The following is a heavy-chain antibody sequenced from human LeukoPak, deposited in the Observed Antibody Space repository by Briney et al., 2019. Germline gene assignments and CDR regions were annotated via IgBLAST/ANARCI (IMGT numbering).Heavy chain of an antibody. V-gene: IGHV1-2*02. CDR1: GYTFTGYY. CDR2: INPNSGGT. D-gene: IGHD3-22*01. Sequence: GASVKVSCKASGYTFTGYYMHWVRQAPGQGLEWMGWINPNSGGTNYAQKFQGRVTMTRDTSISTAYMELSRLRSDVTAVYYCARGTYYYDSSGYYYGDAFDIWGQGTMVTVSS. J-gene: IGHJ3*02. CDR3: ARGTYYYDSSGYYYGDAFDI.